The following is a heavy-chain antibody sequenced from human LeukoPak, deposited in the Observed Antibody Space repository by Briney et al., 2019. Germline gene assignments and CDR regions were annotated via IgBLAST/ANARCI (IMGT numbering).Heavy chain of an antibody. CDR2: IKSKTDGGTT. CDR1: GFTFSNAW. Sequence: GGSLRLSCAASGFTFSNAWMSWVRQAPGKGLEWVGRIKSKTDGGTTDYAAPVKGRFTISRDDSKNTLYLQMNSLKTEDTAVYYCTTGLYEYYYDSSGYLFDYWGQGTLVTVSS. CDR3: TTGLYEYYYDSSGYLFDY. D-gene: IGHD3-22*01. V-gene: IGHV3-15*01. J-gene: IGHJ4*02.